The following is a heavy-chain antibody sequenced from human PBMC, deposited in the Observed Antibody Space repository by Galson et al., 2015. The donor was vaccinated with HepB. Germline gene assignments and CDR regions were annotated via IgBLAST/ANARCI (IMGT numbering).Heavy chain of an antibody. CDR3: AKRISITFFGPGKNYMDV. Sequence: SLRLSCAASGFTFSSHAMSWVRQAPGQGLEWVSGISGSGDTTYYAGSVEGRFTISRDNSKNTLYMQINSLTAEDTAVYYCAKRISITFFGPGKNYMDVWCKGTTVTVSS. D-gene: IGHD3-3*01. V-gene: IGHV3-23*01. CDR1: GFTFSSHA. J-gene: IGHJ6*03. CDR2: ISGSGDTT.